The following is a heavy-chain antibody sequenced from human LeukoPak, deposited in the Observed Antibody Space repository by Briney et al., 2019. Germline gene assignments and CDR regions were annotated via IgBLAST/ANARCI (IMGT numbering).Heavy chain of an antibody. CDR3: AKASYYYGSGSSPPEAFDI. J-gene: IGHJ3*02. CDR2: ISGSGGST. Sequence: PGGSLRLSCAASGFTFSSYWMSWVRQAPGKGLEWVSAISGSGGSTYYADSVKGRFTISRDNSKNTLYLQMNSLRAEDTAVYYCAKASYYYGSGSSPPEAFDIWGQGTMVTVSS. CDR1: GFTFSSYW. V-gene: IGHV3-23*01. D-gene: IGHD3-10*01.